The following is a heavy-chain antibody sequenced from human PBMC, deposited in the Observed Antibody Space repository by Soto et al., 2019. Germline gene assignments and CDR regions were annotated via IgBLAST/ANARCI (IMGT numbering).Heavy chain of an antibody. D-gene: IGHD5-12*01. V-gene: IGHV4-39*01. CDR3: ARRRAHGFNWFDP. CDR1: GDYISSSTDY. J-gene: IGHJ5*02. Sequence: MSLTCTVSGDYISSSTDYRDRISKPPGKGLEWIGSIYYRGNTYYNPPLKSRVTTSIDTSKTQFSPKLSSATAADTAVYYCARRRAHGFNWFDPWGQGTLVTVSS. CDR2: IYYRGNT.